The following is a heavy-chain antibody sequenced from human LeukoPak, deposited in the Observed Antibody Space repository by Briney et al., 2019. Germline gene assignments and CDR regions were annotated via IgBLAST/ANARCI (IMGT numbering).Heavy chain of an antibody. Sequence: GGSLRLSCAASGFTFSSYWMSWVRQAPGKGLEWVANIKQDGSEKYYVDSVKGRFTISRENAKNSLYLQMNSLRAEDTAVYCCARDHCSGGSCYSLADAFDIWGQGTMVTVSS. V-gene: IGHV3-7*01. J-gene: IGHJ3*02. D-gene: IGHD2-15*01. CDR1: GFTFSSYW. CDR2: IKQDGSEK. CDR3: ARDHCSGGSCYSLADAFDI.